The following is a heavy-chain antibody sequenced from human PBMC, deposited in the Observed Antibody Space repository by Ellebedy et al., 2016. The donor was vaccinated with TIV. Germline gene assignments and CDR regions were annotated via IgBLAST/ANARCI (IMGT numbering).Heavy chain of an antibody. V-gene: IGHV1-69*13. CDR2: IIPIFGTA. Sequence: SVKVSCXASGGTFSSYAISWVRQAPGQGLEWMGGIIPIFGTANYAQKFQGRVTITADESTSTAYMELSSLRSEDTAVYYCARHLSPNYYYGMDVWGQGTTVTVSS. D-gene: IGHD3-16*01. CDR3: ARHLSPNYYYGMDV. J-gene: IGHJ6*02. CDR1: GGTFSSYA.